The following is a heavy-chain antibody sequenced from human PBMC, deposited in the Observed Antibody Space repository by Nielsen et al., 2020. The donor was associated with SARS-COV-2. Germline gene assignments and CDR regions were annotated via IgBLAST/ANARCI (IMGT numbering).Heavy chain of an antibody. CDR3: ALVLAGNYFDY. D-gene: IGHD2/OR15-2a*01. J-gene: IGHJ4*02. CDR1: GGSSSGYY. CDR2: INHSGSS. V-gene: IGHV4-34*01. Sequence: SETLSLTCAVYGGSSSGYYWSWIRQPPGKGLEFIAEINHSGSSNYNPSLRSRVTISLDTSNNQFSLKLSSVTAADTAVYYCALVLAGNYFDYWGQGTLVTVSS.